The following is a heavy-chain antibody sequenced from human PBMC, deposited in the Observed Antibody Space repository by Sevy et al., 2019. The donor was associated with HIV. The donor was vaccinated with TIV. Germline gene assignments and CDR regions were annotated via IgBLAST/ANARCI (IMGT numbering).Heavy chain of an antibody. CDR2: ISSSGSTI. CDR3: ARVGYYDFWSGYYNPQDAFDI. V-gene: IGHV3-11*01. D-gene: IGHD3-3*01. Sequence: LSLTCAASGFTFSDYYMSWIRQAPGKGLEWVSYISSSGSTIYYADSVKGRFTISRDNAKNSLYLQMNSLRAEDTDVYYCARVGYYDFWSGYYNPQDAFDIWGQGTMVTVSS. J-gene: IGHJ3*02. CDR1: GFTFSDYY.